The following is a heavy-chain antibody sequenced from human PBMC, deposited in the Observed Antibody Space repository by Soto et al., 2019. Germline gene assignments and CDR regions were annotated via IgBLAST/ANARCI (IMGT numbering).Heavy chain of an antibody. D-gene: IGHD5-12*01. CDR2: ISYDGSNK. CDR1: GFTFSSYA. V-gene: IGHV3-30-3*01. J-gene: IGHJ4*02. CDR3: ARDLGEPYSGETTVFDY. Sequence: QVQLVESGGGVVQPGRSLRLSCAASGFTFSSYAMHWVRQAPGKGLEWVAVISYDGSNKYYADSVKGRFTISRDNSKNRLYLQMNSLRAEDTAVYYCARDLGEPYSGETTVFDYWGQGTLVTVSS.